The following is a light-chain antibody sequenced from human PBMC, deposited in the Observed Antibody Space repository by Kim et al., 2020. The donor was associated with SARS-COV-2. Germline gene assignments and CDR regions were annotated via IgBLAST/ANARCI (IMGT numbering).Light chain of an antibody. CDR1: SSDVGSYNL. CDR3: GSYAGSITFDNYV. J-gene: IGLJ1*01. Sequence: QSALTQPASVSGSPGQSITISCTGTSSDVGSYNLVSWYQQHPGKAPKLMIYEVSKRPSGVSNRFSGSKSGNTASLTISGLQAEDEADYYCGSYAGSITFDNYVFGTGTKVTVL. CDR2: EVS. V-gene: IGLV2-23*02.